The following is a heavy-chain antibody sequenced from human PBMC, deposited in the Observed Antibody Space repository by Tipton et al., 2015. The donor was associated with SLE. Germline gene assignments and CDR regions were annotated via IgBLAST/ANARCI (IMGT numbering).Heavy chain of an antibody. CDR1: GYSFTSYW. D-gene: IGHD5-12*01. Sequence: QLVQSGAEVKKPGESLKISCKGSGYSFTSYWIGWVRQMPGKGLEWMGIIYPGDSDTRYSPSFQGQVTISADKSISTAYLQWSSLKASDTAMYYCARRGIVATRPGNDYYYGMDVWGQGTTVTVSS. V-gene: IGHV5-51*03. J-gene: IGHJ6*02. CDR2: IYPGDSDT. CDR3: ARRGIVATRPGNDYYYGMDV.